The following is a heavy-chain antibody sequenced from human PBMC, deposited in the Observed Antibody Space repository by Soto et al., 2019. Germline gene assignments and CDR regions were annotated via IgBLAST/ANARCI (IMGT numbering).Heavy chain of an antibody. Sequence: EVQLLESGGGLVQPGWSLRLSCAASGFTFSSYAMSWVRQAPGKGLEWVSAISGSGGSTYYADSVKGRFTSSRDNSKNTLYLQMNSLRAEDTAVYYCAKDLRYFDWGPCQHWGKGTLVTVSS. CDR3: AKDLRYFDWGPCQH. D-gene: IGHD3-9*01. CDR2: ISGSGGST. V-gene: IGHV3-23*01. J-gene: IGHJ1*01. CDR1: GFTFSSYA.